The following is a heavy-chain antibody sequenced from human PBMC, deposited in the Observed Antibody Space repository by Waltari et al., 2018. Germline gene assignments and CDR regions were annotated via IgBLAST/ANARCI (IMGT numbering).Heavy chain of an antibody. D-gene: IGHD6-19*01. J-gene: IGHJ6*02. Sequence: QVQLVQSGAEVKKPGASVKVACKASGATFTSYARHWVREAPGQSLEWMGWINAGNGNTTYSQKFHGRVTITRDTSARTAYMALSTLRSEDTAVYSCARAGYSRVPYSYSGMDVWGQATTVTVSS. CDR3: ARAGYSRVPYSYSGMDV. CDR2: INAGNGNT. V-gene: IGHV1-3*01. CDR1: GATFTSYA.